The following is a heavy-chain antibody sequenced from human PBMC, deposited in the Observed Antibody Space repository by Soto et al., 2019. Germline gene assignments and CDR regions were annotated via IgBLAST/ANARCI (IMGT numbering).Heavy chain of an antibody. CDR3: ARADGDYGLDY. V-gene: IGHV3-13*01. CDR2: IGTAGDT. J-gene: IGHJ4*02. CDR1: GFTFSSYD. Sequence: EVQLVESGGGLVQPGGSLRLSCAASGFTFSSYDMHWVRQATGKGLEWVSAIGTAGDTYYPGSVKGRFTISRENAKNSLYLQMNSLRAGDTAVYYCARADGDYGLDYWGQGTLVTVSS. D-gene: IGHD4-17*01.